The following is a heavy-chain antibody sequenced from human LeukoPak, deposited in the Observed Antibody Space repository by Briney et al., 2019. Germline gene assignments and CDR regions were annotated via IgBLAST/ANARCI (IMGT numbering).Heavy chain of an antibody. Sequence: GGSLRLSCAASGFTFSNAWMSWVRQAPGKGLEWVGRIKSKTDGGTTDYAAPVKGRFTISRDDSKNTLYLQMNSLRAEDTAVYYCARDDRHSYGPKDFFFDYWGQGTLVTVSS. CDR3: ARDDRHSYGPKDFFFDY. CDR2: IKSKTDGGTT. J-gene: IGHJ4*02. V-gene: IGHV3-15*01. CDR1: GFTFSNAW. D-gene: IGHD5-18*01.